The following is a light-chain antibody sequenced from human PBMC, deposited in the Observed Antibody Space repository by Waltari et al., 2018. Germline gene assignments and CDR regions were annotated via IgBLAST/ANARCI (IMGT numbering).Light chain of an antibody. CDR3: SSYAGSNNWV. Sequence: SALTQPPSASGSPGQSVTIPCTGTSSDVGGYNYVSWYQQHPGKAPKLMIFEVSKRPSGVPDRFSGSKSGNTASLTVSGLQADDEAHYYCSSYAGSNNWVFGGGTKLTVL. J-gene: IGLJ3*02. CDR2: EVS. V-gene: IGLV2-8*01. CDR1: SSDVGGYNY.